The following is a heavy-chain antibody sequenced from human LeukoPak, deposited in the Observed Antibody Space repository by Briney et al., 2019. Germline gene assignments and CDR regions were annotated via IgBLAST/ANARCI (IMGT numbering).Heavy chain of an antibody. J-gene: IGHJ3*02. Sequence: GGSLRLSCAASGFTFSSYAMSWVRQAPVKGLEWVSAISGSGGSTYYADSVKGRFTISRDNSKNTLYLQMNSLRAEDTAVYYCAKDKTGPGSREASNAFDIWGQGTMVTVSS. CDR1: GFTFSSYA. V-gene: IGHV3-23*01. CDR3: AKDKTGPGSREASNAFDI. D-gene: IGHD2-15*01. CDR2: ISGSGGST.